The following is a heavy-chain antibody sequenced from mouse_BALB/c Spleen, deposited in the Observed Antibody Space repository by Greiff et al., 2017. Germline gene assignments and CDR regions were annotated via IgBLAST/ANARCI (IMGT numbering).Heavy chain of an antibody. CDR3: ARYEGSRDYFDY. Sequence: EVKLMESGPSLVKPSQTLSLTCSVTGDSITSGYWNWIRKFPGNKLEYMGYISYSGSTYYNPSLKSRISITRDTSKNQYYLQLNSVTTEDTATYYCARYEGSRDYFDYWGQGTTLTVSS. V-gene: IGHV3-8*02. CDR2: ISYSGST. CDR1: GDSITSGY. J-gene: IGHJ2*01.